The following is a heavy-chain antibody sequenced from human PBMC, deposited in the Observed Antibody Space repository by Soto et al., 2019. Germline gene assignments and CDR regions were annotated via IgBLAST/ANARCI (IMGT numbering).Heavy chain of an antibody. Sequence: PSETLSLTCAVYGGSFSGYYWSWIRQPPGKGLEWIGEINHSGSTNYNPSLKSRVTISVDTSKNQFSLKLSSVTAADTAVYYCAREGTYYDFWSGSMDVWGQGTTVTVSS. J-gene: IGHJ6*02. CDR2: INHSGST. V-gene: IGHV4-34*01. CDR3: AREGTYYDFWSGSMDV. CDR1: GGSFSGYY. D-gene: IGHD3-3*01.